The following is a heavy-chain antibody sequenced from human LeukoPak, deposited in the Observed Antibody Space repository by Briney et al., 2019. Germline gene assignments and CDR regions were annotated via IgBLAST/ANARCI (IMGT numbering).Heavy chain of an antibody. Sequence: ASLKVSCKASGYTFTSYAMHWVRQTPGQRLEWMGWGNAGNGNTKYSQEFQGRVTITRDTSASTAYMELSSLRSEDMAVYYCARDSGDPSGYFDYWGQGTLVTVSS. D-gene: IGHD4-17*01. V-gene: IGHV1-3*02. CDR2: GNAGNGNT. J-gene: IGHJ4*02. CDR1: GYTFTSYA. CDR3: ARDSGDPSGYFDY.